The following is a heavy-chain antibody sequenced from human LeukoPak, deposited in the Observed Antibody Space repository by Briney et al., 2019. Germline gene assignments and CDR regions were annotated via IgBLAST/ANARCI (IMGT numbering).Heavy chain of an antibody. J-gene: IGHJ4*02. D-gene: IGHD5-12*01. V-gene: IGHV3-21*01. CDR3: ARDPGSGYDRPFDY. CDR2: ISSSSSYI. CDR1: GFTFSSYS. Sequence: TGGSLRLSCAASGFTFSSYSMNWVRQAPGKGLEWVSSISSSSSYIYYADSVKGRFTISRDNAKNSLYLQMNSLRAEDTAVYYCARDPGSGYDRPFDYWGQGTLVTVSS.